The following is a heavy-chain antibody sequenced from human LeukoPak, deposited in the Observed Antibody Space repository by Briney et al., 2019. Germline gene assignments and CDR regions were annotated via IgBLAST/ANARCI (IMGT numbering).Heavy chain of an antibody. D-gene: IGHD6-19*01. V-gene: IGHV4-59*01. CDR2: IYYSGST. CDR1: GGSFSGYY. CDR3: ARGVWYSSGWYGPIDPENYYYYYMDV. J-gene: IGHJ6*03. Sequence: SETLPLTCAVYGGSFSGYYWSWIRQPPGKGLQWIGYIYYSGSTNYNPSLKSRVTISVDTSKNQFSLKLSSVTAADTAVYYCARGVWYSSGWYGPIDPENYYYYYMDVWGKGTTVTISS.